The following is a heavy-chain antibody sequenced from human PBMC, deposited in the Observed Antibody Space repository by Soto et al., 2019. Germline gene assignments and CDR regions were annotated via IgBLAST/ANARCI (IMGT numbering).Heavy chain of an antibody. Sequence: GGSLRLSCAASGFTFSSYAMSWVRQAPGKGLEWVSAISGSGGSTYYADSVKGRFTISRDNSKNTLYLQMNSLRAEDTAVYYCAKGGRRITIVRGVSPVDYWGQGTLVTVFS. CDR1: GFTFSSYA. V-gene: IGHV3-23*01. CDR3: AKGGRRITIVRGVSPVDY. J-gene: IGHJ4*02. D-gene: IGHD3-10*01. CDR2: ISGSGGST.